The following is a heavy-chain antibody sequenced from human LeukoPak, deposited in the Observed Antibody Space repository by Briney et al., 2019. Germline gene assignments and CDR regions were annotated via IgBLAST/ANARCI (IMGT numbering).Heavy chain of an antibody. Sequence: PSETLSLTCAVYGGSFSGYYWSWIRQPPGKGLEWIGEINHSGSTNYNPSLKSRVTISVDTSKNQFSLKLSSVTAADTAVYYCARKYYYDSSGYYYGPWYFDLWGRGTLVTVSS. V-gene: IGHV4-34*01. CDR1: GGSFSGYY. D-gene: IGHD3-22*01. CDR2: INHSGST. J-gene: IGHJ2*01. CDR3: ARKYYYDSSGYYYGPWYFDL.